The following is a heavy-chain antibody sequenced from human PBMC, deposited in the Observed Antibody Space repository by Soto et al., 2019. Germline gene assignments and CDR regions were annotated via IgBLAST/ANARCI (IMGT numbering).Heavy chain of an antibody. V-gene: IGHV3-21*01. D-gene: IGHD2-21*02. CDR3: AREETAWPLAYGLDV. CDR1: GFSFSTYS. CDR2: IGRRSDI. J-gene: IGHJ6*02. Sequence: GGSLRLSCEASGFSFSTYSMHWVRQAPGKGLEWVSSIGRRSDIYYADSVEGRFTISRDNAKNSVSLQMNSLRDEDTAVYYCAREETAWPLAYGLDVWGQGTTVTVSS.